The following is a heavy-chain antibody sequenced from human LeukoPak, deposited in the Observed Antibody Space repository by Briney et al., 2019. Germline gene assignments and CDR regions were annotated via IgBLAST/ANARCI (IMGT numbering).Heavy chain of an antibody. Sequence: SETLSLTCTVSGGSISSSSYYWGWIRQPPGKGLEWIGSIYYSGSTYYNPSLKSRVTISVDTSKNQFSLKLSSVTAADTAVYYCAILHEVNRCFDPWGQGTLVTVS. J-gene: IGHJ5*02. CDR3: AILHEVNRCFDP. CDR1: GGSISSSSYY. CDR2: IYYSGST. V-gene: IGHV4-39*01. D-gene: IGHD1-14*01.